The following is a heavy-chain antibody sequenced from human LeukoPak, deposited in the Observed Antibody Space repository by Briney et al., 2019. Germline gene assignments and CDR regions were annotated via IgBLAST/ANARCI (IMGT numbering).Heavy chain of an antibody. J-gene: IGHJ5*02. CDR3: ARGRGGLWNYDRGWFDP. CDR1: GYTFTSYG. D-gene: IGHD1-7*01. CDR2: ISAYNGNT. V-gene: IGHV1-18*01. Sequence: ASVKVSCKASGYTFTSYGISWVRQAPGQGLEWMGWISAYNGNTNYAQKLQGRVTMTTDTSTSTAYMELRSLRSDDTAVYYCARGRGGLWNYDRGWFDPWGQGTLVTVSS.